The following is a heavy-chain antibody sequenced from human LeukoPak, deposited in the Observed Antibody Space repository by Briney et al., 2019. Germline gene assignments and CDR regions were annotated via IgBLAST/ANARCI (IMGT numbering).Heavy chain of an antibody. D-gene: IGHD2-2*01. V-gene: IGHV4-59*01. CDR2: IYYSGST. Sequence: SETLSLTCTVSGGSISSYYWSWIRQPPGKGLEWIGYIYYSGSTNYNPSLKSRVTISVDTSKNQFSLKLSSVTAADTAVYYCARDSTLDAFDIWGQGTMVTVSS. J-gene: IGHJ3*02. CDR1: GGSISSYY. CDR3: ARDSTLDAFDI.